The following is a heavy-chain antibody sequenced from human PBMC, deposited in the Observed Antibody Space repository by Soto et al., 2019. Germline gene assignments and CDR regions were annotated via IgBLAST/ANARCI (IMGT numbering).Heavy chain of an antibody. J-gene: IGHJ4*02. CDR3: AKDLREMATIRPDY. CDR2: ISYDGIDK. Sequence: QVQLVESGGGVVQPGTSLRLSCAASGFTFSSFGIHWVRQAPGKGLEWVAVISYDGIDKNYGDSVKGRFTISRENSKNMVYLQMNRLRIEDTAVYHCAKDLREMATIRPDYWGQGIQVTVSS. CDR1: GFTFSSFG. D-gene: IGHD5-12*01. V-gene: IGHV3-30*18.